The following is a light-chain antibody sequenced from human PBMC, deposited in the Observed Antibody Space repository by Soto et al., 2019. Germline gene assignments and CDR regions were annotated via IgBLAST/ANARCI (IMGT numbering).Light chain of an antibody. CDR3: SSYTSSSFDVV. CDR2: DVS. V-gene: IGLV2-14*01. Sequence: QSVLTQPASVSGSPGQSITISCTGTSSDVGGYNYVSWYQQYPGKAPKLMIYDVSDRPSGVSNRFSGSKSGNTASLTISGLQAEDEADYYCSSYTSSSFDVVFGGGTQLTVL. CDR1: SSDVGGYNY. J-gene: IGLJ2*01.